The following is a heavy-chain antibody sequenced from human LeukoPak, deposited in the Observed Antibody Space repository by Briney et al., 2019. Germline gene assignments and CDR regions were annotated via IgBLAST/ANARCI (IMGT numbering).Heavy chain of an antibody. CDR2: MNPNSGNT. D-gene: IGHD3-10*01. V-gene: IGHV1-8*01. CDR1: GYTFTSYD. CDR3: ARSGRLLLWFGELLSGAPYFDY. J-gene: IGHJ4*02. Sequence: GASEKVSCKASGYTFTSYDINWVRQATGQGLEWMGWMNPNSGNTGYAQKFQGRVTMTRNTSISTAYMELSSLRSEDTAVYYCARSGRLLLWFGELLSGAPYFDYWGQGTLVTVSS.